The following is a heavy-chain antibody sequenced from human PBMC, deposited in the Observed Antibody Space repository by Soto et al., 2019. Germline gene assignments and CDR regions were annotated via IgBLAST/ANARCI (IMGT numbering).Heavy chain of an antibody. D-gene: IGHD6-19*01. V-gene: IGHV1-69*12. CDR1: GDTFTTYA. Sequence: QVQLVQSGAEVKKPGSSVKVSCKASGDTFTTYAISWVRQAPGQGLEWMGGIIPIFGTANYAQKFQGRVTITADGSTSRAYMELSRLRSEDTAVYYCARGGGYSSSPEKDYFDHWGQGTLVTVSS. CDR2: IIPIFGTA. CDR3: ARGGGYSSSPEKDYFDH. J-gene: IGHJ4*02.